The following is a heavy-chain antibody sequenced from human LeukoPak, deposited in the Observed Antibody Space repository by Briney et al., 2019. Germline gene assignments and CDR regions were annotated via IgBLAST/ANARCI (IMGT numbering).Heavy chain of an antibody. V-gene: IGHV3-21*01. CDR1: GFTFSSYS. D-gene: IGHD4-11*01. CDR2: ISSSSSYI. CDR3: ARDSGDYPPFDY. Sequence: GGSLRLSCAASGFTFSSYSMNWVRQAPGKGLEWVSSISSSSSYIYYADSVKGRFTISRDNAKNSLYLQMNSLRAEDTAVYYCARDSGDYPPFDYWGQGTLVTVSS. J-gene: IGHJ4*02.